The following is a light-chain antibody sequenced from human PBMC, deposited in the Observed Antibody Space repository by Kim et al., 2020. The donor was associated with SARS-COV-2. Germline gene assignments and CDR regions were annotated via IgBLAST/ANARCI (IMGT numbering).Light chain of an antibody. CDR3: QQYNGFPYA. J-gene: IGKJ2*01. CDR1: QSITTR. Sequence: SASVGDRVTITGRASQSITTRLAWYQQKPGKAPKVLIYKASSLKSGVPSRFSGSGSGTEFTLTINALQPDDFATYYCQQYNGFPYAFGQGTKLEI. CDR2: KAS. V-gene: IGKV1-5*03.